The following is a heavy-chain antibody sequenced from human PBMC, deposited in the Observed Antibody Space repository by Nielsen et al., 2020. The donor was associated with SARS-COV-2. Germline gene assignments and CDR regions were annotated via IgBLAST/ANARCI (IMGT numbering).Heavy chain of an antibody. CDR2: INPNSGGT. J-gene: IGHJ4*02. Sequence: ASVKVSCKASGYTFTGYYMHWVRQAPGQGLEWMGWINPNSGGTNYAQKFQGRVTMTRDTSISTAYMELSRLRSDDTAVYYCARDLGIAAAGTENDYWGQGTLVTVSS. V-gene: IGHV1-2*02. CDR1: GYTFTGYY. CDR3: ARDLGIAAAGTENDY. D-gene: IGHD6-13*01.